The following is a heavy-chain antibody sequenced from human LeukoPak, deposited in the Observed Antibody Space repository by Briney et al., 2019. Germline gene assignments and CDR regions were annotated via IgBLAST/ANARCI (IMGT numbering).Heavy chain of an antibody. D-gene: IGHD3-16*02. CDR3: ARAGRVIQVNWFDP. Sequence: SETLSLTCTVSGGSISSSSYYWGWIRQPPGKGLEWIGSIYYSGSTYYNPSLKSRVTISVDTSKNQFSLKLSSVTAADTAVYYCARAGRVIQVNWFDPWGQGTLVTVSS. CDR2: IYYSGST. CDR1: GGSISSSSYY. V-gene: IGHV4-39*01. J-gene: IGHJ5*02.